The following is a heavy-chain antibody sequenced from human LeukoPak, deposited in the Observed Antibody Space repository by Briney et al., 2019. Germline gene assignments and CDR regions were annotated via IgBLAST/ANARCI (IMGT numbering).Heavy chain of an antibody. J-gene: IGHJ4*02. CDR3: ARLWSTSCRGGSCPHQPNS. D-gene: IGHD2-15*01. Sequence: SGTLSLTCAVSGGSISSSNWRSCVRQPPGKGLEGIVIICSSGNAYYNPSLKSRVTTSIDTSKNQFSLRLTSVPAADTAFYYCARLWSTSCRGGSCPHQPNSWGQGTLVTVSS. CDR1: GGSISSSNW. CDR2: ICSSGNA. V-gene: IGHV4-4*02.